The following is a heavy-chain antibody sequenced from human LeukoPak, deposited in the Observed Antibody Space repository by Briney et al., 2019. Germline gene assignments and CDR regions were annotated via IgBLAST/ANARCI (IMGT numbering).Heavy chain of an antibody. CDR3: VREQRSYDFSSSFYVAHGMDV. CDR1: GGSIGTFY. D-gene: IGHD3-3*01. CDR2: IYYTGST. V-gene: IGHV4-59*01. J-gene: IGHJ6*02. Sequence: SETLSLTCTVSGGSIGTFYWSWIRRPPGKGLEWIGYIYYTGSTNYNPSLKSRVTISVDTSKNQVSLRLTSVTAADTAVYYCVREQRSYDFSSSFYVAHGMDVWGQGTTVIVSS.